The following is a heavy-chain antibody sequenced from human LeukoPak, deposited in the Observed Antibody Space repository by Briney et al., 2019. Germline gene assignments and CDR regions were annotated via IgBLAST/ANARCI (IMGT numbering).Heavy chain of an antibody. Sequence: PGGSLRLSCGASGFIFSSYSMNWVRQAPGKGLEWVSFISSSSSYIYYADSVKGRFTISRDNAKNSLYLQMNSLRAEDTAVYYCTRDEDFYSSSSDDWGQGTLVTVSS. J-gene: IGHJ4*02. CDR3: TRDEDFYSSSSDD. V-gene: IGHV3-21*01. CDR2: ISSSSSYI. D-gene: IGHD6-6*01. CDR1: GFIFSSYS.